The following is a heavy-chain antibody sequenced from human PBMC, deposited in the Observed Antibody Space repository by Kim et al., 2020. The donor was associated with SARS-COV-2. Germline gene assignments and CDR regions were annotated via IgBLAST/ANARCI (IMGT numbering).Heavy chain of an antibody. Sequence: SETLSLTCTVSGGSISSYYWSWIRQPPGKGLEWIGYIYYSGSTNYNPSLKSRVTISVDTSKNQFSLKLSSVTAADTAVYYCARVRYDSSGTFDYWGQGTLVTVSS. J-gene: IGHJ4*02. D-gene: IGHD3-22*01. V-gene: IGHV4-59*01. CDR1: GGSISSYY. CDR2: IYYSGST. CDR3: ARVRYDSSGTFDY.